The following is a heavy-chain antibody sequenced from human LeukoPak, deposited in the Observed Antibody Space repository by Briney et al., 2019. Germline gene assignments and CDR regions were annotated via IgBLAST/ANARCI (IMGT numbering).Heavy chain of an antibody. CDR2: INHSGST. J-gene: IGHJ4*02. CDR1: GGSFSGYY. Sequence: SKTLSLTCAVYGGSFSGYYWSWIRQPPGKGLEWIGEINHSGSTNYNPSLKSRVTISVDTSKNQFSLKLSSVTAADTAVYYRARVGPYYGSEDYWGQGTLVTVSS. D-gene: IGHD3-10*01. V-gene: IGHV4-34*01. CDR3: ARVGPYYGSEDY.